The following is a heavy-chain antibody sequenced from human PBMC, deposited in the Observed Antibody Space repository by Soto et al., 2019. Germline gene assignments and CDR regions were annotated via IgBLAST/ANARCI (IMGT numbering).Heavy chain of an antibody. J-gene: IGHJ4*02. Sequence: GSQRPDCAAFGSKFSNYAMSGVRQAPGTAPEWVSLISATGGGTYYADSVKGRFTISRDNSHNTLYLQVHSLTAEDTAVYYCAKDRRAGGNSAFYFDFWGQGAQVTVAS. CDR2: ISATGGGT. D-gene: IGHD3-16*01. CDR3: AKDRRAGGNSAFYFDF. V-gene: IGHV3-23*01. CDR1: GSKFSNYA.